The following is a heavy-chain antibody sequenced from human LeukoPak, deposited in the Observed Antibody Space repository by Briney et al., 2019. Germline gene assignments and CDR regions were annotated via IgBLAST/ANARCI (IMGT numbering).Heavy chain of an antibody. D-gene: IGHD4-17*01. CDR2: IGTSSSYI. CDR3: ARGTTVTTLDY. Sequence: GGSLRLSCAASGFTFSSYSMNWVRQAPGKGLEWVSSIGTSSSYIYYADSVTGRFTISRDNAKNSLYLQMSSLRAEDTAVYYCARGTTVTTLDYWGQGTLVTVSS. V-gene: IGHV3-21*01. J-gene: IGHJ4*02. CDR1: GFTFSSYS.